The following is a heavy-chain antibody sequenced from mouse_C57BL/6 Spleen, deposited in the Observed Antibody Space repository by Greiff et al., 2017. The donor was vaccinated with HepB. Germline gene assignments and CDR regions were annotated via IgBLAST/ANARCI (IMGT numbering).Heavy chain of an antibody. J-gene: IGHJ2*01. D-gene: IGHD2-4*01. Sequence: QVQLKQPGAELVKPGASVKMSCKASGYTFTSYWITWVKQRPGQGLEWIGDIYPGSGSTNYNEKFKSKATLTVDTSSSTAYMQLSSLTSEDSAVYYCAREDYDYDVDYWGQGTTLTVSS. V-gene: IGHV1-55*01. CDR3: AREDYDYDVDY. CDR2: IYPGSGST. CDR1: GYTFTSYW.